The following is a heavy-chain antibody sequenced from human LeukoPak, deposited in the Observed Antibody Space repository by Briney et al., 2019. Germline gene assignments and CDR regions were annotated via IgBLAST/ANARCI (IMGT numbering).Heavy chain of an antibody. D-gene: IGHD6-13*01. CDR1: GFTYSGSA. CDR2: IRSKANSYAT. V-gene: IGHV3-73*01. Sequence: PGGSLRLSCAASGFTYSGSAMHWVRQASGKGLEWVGRIRSKANSYATAYAASVKGRFTISRDDSKNTAYLQMNSLKTEDTAVYYCTRLSSSYKDYWGQGTLVTVSS. J-gene: IGHJ4*02. CDR3: TRLSSSYKDY.